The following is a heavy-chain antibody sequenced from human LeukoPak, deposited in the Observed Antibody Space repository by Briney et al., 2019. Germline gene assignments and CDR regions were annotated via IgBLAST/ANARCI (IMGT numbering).Heavy chain of an antibody. D-gene: IGHD3-10*01. Sequence: GGSLRLSCAASGFTFSSYEMNWVRQAPGKGLEWVSVIYSGGSTYYADSVKGRFTISRDNSKNTLYLQMNSLRAEDTAVYYCARGTVIRGVITPALDYWGQGTLVTVSS. CDR3: ARGTVIRGVITPALDY. V-gene: IGHV3-53*01. CDR2: IYSGGST. J-gene: IGHJ4*02. CDR1: GFTFSSYE.